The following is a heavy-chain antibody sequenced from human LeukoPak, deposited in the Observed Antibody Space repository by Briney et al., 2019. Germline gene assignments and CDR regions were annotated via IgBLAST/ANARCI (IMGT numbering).Heavy chain of an antibody. V-gene: IGHV3-53*01. CDR2: IYSGGST. D-gene: IGHD6-13*01. J-gene: IGHJ3*02. Sequence: GGSLRLSCVASGFAVSSNYMSWVRQAPGKGLEWVSIIYSGGSTDYADSVKGRFTISRDDSKNMLYLQMNSLRAEDTAVYYCARDRASSPFLNAFDIWGQGTMVTVSS. CDR1: GFAVSSNY. CDR3: ARDRASSPFLNAFDI.